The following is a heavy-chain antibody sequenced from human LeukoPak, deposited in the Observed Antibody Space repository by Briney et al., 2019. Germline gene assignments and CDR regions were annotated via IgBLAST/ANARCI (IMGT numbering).Heavy chain of an antibody. V-gene: IGHV3-74*01. CDR2: INSDGGTT. D-gene: IGHD3-10*01. CDR3: AKVLLWFGELLSIDY. CDR1: GFTFGTYW. J-gene: IGHJ4*02. Sequence: GGSLRLSCGASGFTFGTYWMHWVRQAPGKGLVWVSGINSDGGTTTYADSVKGRFTISRDNAKNTLYLQMNSLRAEDTAVYYCAKVLLWFGELLSIDYWGQGTLVTVSS.